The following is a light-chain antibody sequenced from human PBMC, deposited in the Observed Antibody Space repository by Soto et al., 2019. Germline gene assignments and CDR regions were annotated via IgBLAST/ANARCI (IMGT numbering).Light chain of an antibody. CDR3: QSYDRSLRGV. CDR2: NNS. CDR1: SSNIGAGSD. V-gene: IGLV1-40*01. Sequence: QSVLTQPPSVSGAPGQRVTISCTGSSSNIGAGSDVHWYQQLPGTAPKLLIYNNSNRPSGVPDRFSGSKSGTSASLAITGLQADDEAYYYSQSYDRSLRGVFGSGTKLTVL. J-gene: IGLJ1*01.